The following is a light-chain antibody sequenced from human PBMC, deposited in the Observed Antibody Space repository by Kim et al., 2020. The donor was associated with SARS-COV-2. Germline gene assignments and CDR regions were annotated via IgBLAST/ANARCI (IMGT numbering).Light chain of an antibody. J-gene: IGLJ2*01. Sequence: QSALTQPASVSGSPGQSITISCTGTSSDVGGYNYVSWYQQHPGKAPKLMIYVVSNRPSGVSNRFSGSKSGNTASLTISGLQAEDEADYYCSSYTSGSTLVFGGGTKRTVL. CDR1: SSDVGGYNY. CDR3: SSYTSGSTLV. V-gene: IGLV2-14*03. CDR2: VVS.